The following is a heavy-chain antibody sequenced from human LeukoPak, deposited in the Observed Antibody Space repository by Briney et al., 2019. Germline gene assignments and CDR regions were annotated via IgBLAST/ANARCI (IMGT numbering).Heavy chain of an antibody. D-gene: IGHD4-17*01. V-gene: IGHV1-2*02. CDR1: GYTFTGYY. J-gene: IGHJ4*02. Sequence: GASVKVSCKASGYTFTGYYMHWVRQAPGQGLEWMGWINPNSGGTNYAQKFQGRVTMTRDTSTSTVYMELSSLRSEDTAVYYCARVPSPYGDYKGYYFDYWGQGTLVTVSS. CDR2: INPNSGGT. CDR3: ARVPSPYGDYKGYYFDY.